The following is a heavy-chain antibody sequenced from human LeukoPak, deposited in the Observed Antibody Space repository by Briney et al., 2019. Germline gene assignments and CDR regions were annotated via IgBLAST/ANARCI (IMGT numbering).Heavy chain of an antibody. CDR1: GYTFTSYY. CDR2: INPSGGST. Sequence: ASVKVSFKASGYTFTSYYMHWVRPAPGQGLEWMGIINPSGGSTSYAQKFQGRVTMTRDTSTSTVYMELSSLRSEDTYVYYCARVAAAETWGSFDYWGQGTLVTVSS. D-gene: IGHD6-25*01. CDR3: ARVAAAETWGSFDY. V-gene: IGHV1-46*01. J-gene: IGHJ4*02.